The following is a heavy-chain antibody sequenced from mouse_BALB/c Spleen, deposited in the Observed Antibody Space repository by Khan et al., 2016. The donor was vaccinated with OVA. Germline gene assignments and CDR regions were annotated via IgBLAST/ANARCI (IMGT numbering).Heavy chain of an antibody. Sequence: EVQLQESGPELVKPGASVKMSCKASGYSFTNYIIHWVKQEPGQGLEWIGYINPHNDGAKYNEKFKGKATLTSDKSSSTAYMELSGLTSADSAVYYCARDYGRSFWFAYWGQGTLVTVSA. CDR1: GYSFTNYI. J-gene: IGHJ3*01. CDR2: INPHNDGA. D-gene: IGHD1-1*01. CDR3: ARDYGRSFWFAY. V-gene: IGHV1S136*01.